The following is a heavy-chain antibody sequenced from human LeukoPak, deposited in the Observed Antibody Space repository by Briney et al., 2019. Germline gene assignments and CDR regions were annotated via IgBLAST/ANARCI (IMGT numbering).Heavy chain of an antibody. J-gene: IGHJ6*02. D-gene: IGHD5-12*01. Sequence: PSETLSLTCTVSGGSISSWYWSWIRRAPGKRLEWIGYTDDYETTNYNPSLRSRVTISVDMSENQFSLKLMSVTAADTAVYYCARRGYTFDYLGLDVWGHGTTVTVSS. V-gene: IGHV4-59*08. CDR3: ARRGYTFDYLGLDV. CDR2: TDDYETT. CDR1: GGSISSWY.